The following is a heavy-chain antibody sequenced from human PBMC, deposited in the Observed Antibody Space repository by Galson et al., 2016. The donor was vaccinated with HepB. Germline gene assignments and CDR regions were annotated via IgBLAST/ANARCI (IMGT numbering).Heavy chain of an antibody. V-gene: IGHV4-39*01. D-gene: IGHD6-6*01. J-gene: IGHJ5*01. CDR2: TYYSGST. Sequence: SETLSLTCTVSGGSISSGTYYWGWIRPPPGKGLEWIGNTYYSGSTFYNPSLKSRVTVSVDTSKNQFSLKVNSVTAADTAVYYCASSPSTIASRRFDSWGQGTLVTVSS. CDR1: GGSISSGTYY. CDR3: ASSPSTIASRRFDS.